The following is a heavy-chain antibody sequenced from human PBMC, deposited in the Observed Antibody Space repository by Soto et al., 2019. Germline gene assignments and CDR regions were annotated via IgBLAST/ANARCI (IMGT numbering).Heavy chain of an antibody. CDR2: INPNSGGT. D-gene: IGHD2-2*01. Sequence: QVQLVQSGAEVKKPGASVKVSCKASGYTFTGYYMHWVRQAPGQGLEWMGWINPNSGGTNYAQKFQGRVTMTRDTSISTAYMELSRLRSDDTAVYYCAREDCSSTSCMTGEPWGQGTLVTVSS. CDR1: GYTFTGYY. J-gene: IGHJ4*02. CDR3: AREDCSSTSCMTGEP. V-gene: IGHV1-2*02.